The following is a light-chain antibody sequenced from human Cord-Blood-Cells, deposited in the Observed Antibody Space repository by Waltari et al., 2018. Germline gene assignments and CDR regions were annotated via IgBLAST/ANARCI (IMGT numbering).Light chain of an antibody. Sequence: HSVLTQPPSASGNPGQTVTISCSGSSSTLGSHYVYWYQQLPATAPQLLIYRNNQRPSGVPDRFSGSKSGTSASLAISGLRSEDEADYYCAAWDDSLSGPVFGGGTKLTVL. J-gene: IGLJ3*02. CDR1: SSTLGSHY. CDR2: RNN. CDR3: AAWDDSLSGPV. V-gene: IGLV1-47*01.